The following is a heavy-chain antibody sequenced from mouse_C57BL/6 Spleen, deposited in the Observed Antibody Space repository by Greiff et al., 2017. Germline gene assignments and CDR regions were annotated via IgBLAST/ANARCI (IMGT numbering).Heavy chain of an antibody. D-gene: IGHD1-1*01. CDR1: GYTFTSYG. Sequence: ESGAELARPGASVKLSCKASGYTFTSYGISWVKQRTGQGLEWIGEIYPRSGNTYYNEKFKGKATLTADKSSSTAYMELRSLTSEDSAVYFCARSVVTTVVEDDYWGQGTTLTVSS. CDR2: IYPRSGNT. V-gene: IGHV1-81*01. CDR3: ARSVVTTVVEDDY. J-gene: IGHJ2*01.